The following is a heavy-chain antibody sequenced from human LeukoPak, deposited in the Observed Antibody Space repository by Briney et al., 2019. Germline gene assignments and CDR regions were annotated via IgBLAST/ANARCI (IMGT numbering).Heavy chain of an antibody. CDR1: GYSISSGYY. Sequence: SETLSLTCTVSGYSISSGYYWGWIRQPPGKGLEWIGSIYHSGSTYYNPSLKSRVTISVDTSKNQFSLKLSSVTAADTAVYYCARGPSGLTCYYSPYYYYYYMDVWGKGTTVTVSS. D-gene: IGHD3-9*01. CDR2: IYHSGST. V-gene: IGHV4-38-2*02. J-gene: IGHJ6*03. CDR3: ARGPSGLTCYYSPYYYYYYMDV.